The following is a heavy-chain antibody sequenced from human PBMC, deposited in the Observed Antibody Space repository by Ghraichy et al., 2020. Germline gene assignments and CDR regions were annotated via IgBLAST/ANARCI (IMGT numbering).Heavy chain of an antibody. CDR2: MPSGGSRV. D-gene: IGHD3-10*01. J-gene: IGHJ3*02. CDR3: ASSRGSGTFYAPDDAFNI. V-gene: IGHV3-23*01. CDR1: GFRFSSYG. Sequence: AGSLRLSCAASGFRFSSYGMSWVRQAPGKGLEWVSAMPSGGSRVYYADSVKGRFTVSRDDSKNTLYLQMYSLRAEDTAIYYCASSRGSGTFYAPDDAFNIWGKGTVVTVSA.